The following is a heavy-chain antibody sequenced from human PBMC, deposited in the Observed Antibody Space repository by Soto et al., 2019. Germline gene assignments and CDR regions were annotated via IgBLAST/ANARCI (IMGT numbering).Heavy chain of an antibody. V-gene: IGHV3-30-3*01. CDR1: GFTFNTYA. J-gene: IGHJ4*02. D-gene: IGHD3-9*01. CDR2: ISYDGSNK. CDR3: ARDRSITYYDILTGYLCDY. Sequence: QVQLVESGGGVVQPGRSLRLSCTASGFTFNTYAMHWVRQAPGKGLEWVAVISYDGSNKKYADSVKGRFTISRDNSKNTLYLQMNSLRAEDTAVYYCARDRSITYYDILTGYLCDYWGQGTLLTVSS.